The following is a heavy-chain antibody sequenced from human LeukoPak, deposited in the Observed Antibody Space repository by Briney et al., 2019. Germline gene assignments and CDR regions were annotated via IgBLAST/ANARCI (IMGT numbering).Heavy chain of an antibody. J-gene: IGHJ5*02. V-gene: IGHV4-31*03. Sequence: SETLSLTRTVSGGSISSGGYYWSWIRQHPGKGLEWIGYIYYSGSTYYNPPLKSRVTISVDTSKNQFSLKLSSVTAADTAVYYCARDPGYCSGGSCAETNWFDPWGQGTLVTVSS. CDR3: ARDPGYCSGGSCAETNWFDP. D-gene: IGHD2-15*01. CDR2: IYYSGST. CDR1: GGSISSGGYY.